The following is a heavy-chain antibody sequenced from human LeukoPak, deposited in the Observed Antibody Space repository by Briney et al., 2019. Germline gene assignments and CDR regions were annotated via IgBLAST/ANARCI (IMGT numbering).Heavy chain of an antibody. CDR2: IYSGGST. CDR3: ARGIVGATAHDAFDI. V-gene: IGHV3-66*01. CDR1: GFTVSSNY. D-gene: IGHD1-26*01. Sequence: GGSLRLSCAASGFTVSSNYMSWVRQAPGKGLGWVSVIYSGGSTYYADSVKGRFTISRDNSKNTLYLQMNSLRAEDTAVYYCARGIVGATAHDAFDIWGQGTMVTVSS. J-gene: IGHJ3*02.